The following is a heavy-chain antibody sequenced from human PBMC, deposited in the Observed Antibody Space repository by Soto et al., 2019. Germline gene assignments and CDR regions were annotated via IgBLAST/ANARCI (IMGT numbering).Heavy chain of an antibody. CDR1: GFTFSSYW. J-gene: IGHJ6*02. CDR2: IKQDGSEK. V-gene: IGHV3-7*05. CDR3: ARYPGSGSYRPRYYYYYYGMDV. Sequence: GGSLRLSCAASGFTFSSYWMSWVRQAPGKGLEWVANIKQDGSEKYYVDSVKGRFTISRDNAKNSLYLQMNSLRAEDTAVYYCARYPGSGSYRPRYYYYYYGMDVWGQGTTVTVSS. D-gene: IGHD3-10*01.